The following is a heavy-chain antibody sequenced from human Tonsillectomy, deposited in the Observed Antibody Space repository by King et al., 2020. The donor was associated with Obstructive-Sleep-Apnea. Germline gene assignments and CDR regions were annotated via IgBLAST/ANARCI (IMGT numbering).Heavy chain of an antibody. V-gene: IGHV3-33*01. CDR3: ARERWATYCGGDCYPDSALGY. J-gene: IGHJ4*02. CDR1: GFTFSSYG. Sequence: VQLVESGGGVVQPGRSLRLSCAASGFTFSSYGMHWVRQAPGKGLEWVAVIWYDGSNKYYADSVKGRFTISRDNSKKTLYLQRNSLRAEDTAVYYCARERWATYCGGDCYPDSALGYWGQGTLVTVSS. CDR2: IWYDGSNK. D-gene: IGHD2-21*02.